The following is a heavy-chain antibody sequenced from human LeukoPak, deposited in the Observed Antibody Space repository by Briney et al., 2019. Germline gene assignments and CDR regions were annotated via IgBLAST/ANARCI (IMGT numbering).Heavy chain of an antibody. CDR3: ARLSSTSSGLSY. J-gene: IGHJ4*02. Sequence: GESLKISCKASGYDFSSYWINRVRQMPGKGLEWMGRLDPSDSYTNYSPSFQGHVTISTVKSISTAYLRWSSLKASDTAMYYCARLSSTSSGLSYWGQGTLVTVSS. CDR2: LDPSDSYT. CDR1: GYDFSSYW. D-gene: IGHD6-6*01. V-gene: IGHV5-10-1*01.